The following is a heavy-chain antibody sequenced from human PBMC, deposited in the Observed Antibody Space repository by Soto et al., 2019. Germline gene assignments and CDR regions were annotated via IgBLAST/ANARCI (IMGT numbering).Heavy chain of an antibody. V-gene: IGHV1-18*04. D-gene: IGHD5-18*01. CDR1: GYTFTSYG. J-gene: IGHJ5*02. Sequence: VASVKVSFKASGYTFTSYGISWVRQAPGQGLEWMGWISAYNGNTNYAQKLQGRVTMTTDTSTSTAYMELRSLRSDDTAVYYCARGRRGYSYGPEGGWFDPWGQGTLVTVSS. CDR3: ARGRRGYSYGPEGGWFDP. CDR2: ISAYNGNT.